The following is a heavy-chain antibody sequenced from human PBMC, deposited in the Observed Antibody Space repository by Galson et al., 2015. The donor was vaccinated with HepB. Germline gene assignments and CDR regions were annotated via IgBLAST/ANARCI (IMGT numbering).Heavy chain of an antibody. V-gene: IGHV1-46*01. CDR2: INPSGGST. D-gene: IGHD3-3*01. CDR3: ARTDTPVPNYDFWSGWGYYYGMDV. Sequence: SVKVSCKASGSTFTSYYMHWVRQAPGQGLEWMGIINPSGGSTSYAQKFQGRVTMTRDTSTSTVYMELSSLRSEDTAVYYCARTDTPVPNYDFWSGWGYYYGMDVWGQGTTVTVSS. CDR1: GSTFTSYY. J-gene: IGHJ6*02.